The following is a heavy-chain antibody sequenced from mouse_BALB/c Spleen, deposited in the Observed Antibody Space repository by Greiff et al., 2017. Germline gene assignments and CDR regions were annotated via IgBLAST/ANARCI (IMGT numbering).Heavy chain of an antibody. CDR1: GYSITSGYY. Sequence: EVKLMESGPGLVKPSQSLSLTCSVTGYSITSGYYWNWIRQFPGNKLEWMGYISYDGSNNYNPSLKNRISITRDTSKNQFFLKLNSVTTEDTATYYCARRGGRYDVTDYWGQGTTLTVSS. D-gene: IGHD2-14*01. CDR2: ISYDGSN. CDR3: ARRGGRYDVTDY. V-gene: IGHV3-6*02. J-gene: IGHJ2*01.